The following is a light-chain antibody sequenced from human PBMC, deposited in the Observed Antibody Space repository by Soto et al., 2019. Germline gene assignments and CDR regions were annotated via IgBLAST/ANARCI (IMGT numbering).Light chain of an antibody. J-gene: IGKJ2*01. CDR3: QQYGSSPPYT. CDR1: HSVSSSY. CDR2: GAS. V-gene: IGKV3-20*01. Sequence: EIVLTQSPGTLSLSPGERATLSCRASHSVSSSYLAWYQQKPGQAPRLLIYGASSRSTGITDRFSGSGSGTEFTLTISILEPADFAVYFCQQYGSSPPYTFGQGTKLEIK.